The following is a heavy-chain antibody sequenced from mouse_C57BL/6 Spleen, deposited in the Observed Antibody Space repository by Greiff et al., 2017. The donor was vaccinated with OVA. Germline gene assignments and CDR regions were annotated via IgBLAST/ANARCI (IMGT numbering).Heavy chain of an antibody. D-gene: IGHD1-1*01. CDR1: GYTFTSYW. CDR3: ARGVTTVVAYYYAMDY. J-gene: IGHJ4*01. Sequence: VQLQQPGAELVRPGTSVKLSCKASGYTFTSYWMHWVKQRPGQGLEWIGVIDPSDSYTNYNQKFKGKATLTVDTSSSTAYMQLSSLTSEDSAVYYCARGVTTVVAYYYAMDYWGQGTAVTVSS. V-gene: IGHV1-59*01. CDR2: IDPSDSYT.